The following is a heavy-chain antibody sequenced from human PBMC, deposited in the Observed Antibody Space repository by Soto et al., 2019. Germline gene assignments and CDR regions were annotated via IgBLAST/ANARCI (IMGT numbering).Heavy chain of an antibody. D-gene: IGHD2-15*01. V-gene: IGHV3-23*01. Sequence: EVQLLESGGALAQPGGSLRLSSAASGSTFSAFCMNWVRQAPGKGLEWVSAISRSGDITYYADSVKGRFTISRDNSKNTLYLEMNSLTGDDTAVYYCAKGGFWVHYGMDVWGQGTTVIVSS. J-gene: IGHJ6*02. CDR1: GSTFSAFC. CDR3: AKGGFWVHYGMDV. CDR2: ISRSGDIT.